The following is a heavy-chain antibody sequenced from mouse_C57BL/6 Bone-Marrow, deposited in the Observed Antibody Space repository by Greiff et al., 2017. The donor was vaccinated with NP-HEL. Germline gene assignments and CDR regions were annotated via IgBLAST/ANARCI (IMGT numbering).Heavy chain of an antibody. CDR3: ARGRYYGSSLDY. CDR2: ISYDGSN. CDR1: GYSITSGYY. D-gene: IGHD1-1*01. V-gene: IGHV3-6*01. Sequence: EVQVVESGPGLVKPSQSLSLTCSVTGYSITSGYYWNWIRQFPGNKLEWMGYISYDGSNNYNPSLKNRISITRDTSKNQFFLKLNSVTTEDTATYYCARGRYYGSSLDYWGQGTTLTVSS. J-gene: IGHJ2*01.